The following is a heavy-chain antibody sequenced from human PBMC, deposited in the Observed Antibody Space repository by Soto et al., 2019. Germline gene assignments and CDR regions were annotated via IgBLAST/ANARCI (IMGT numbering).Heavy chain of an antibody. CDR2: VNPSGGDT. D-gene: IGHD2-2*01. CDR3: ARGRYCSSTSCRNYNYYYDMDV. CDR1: GFAFITYY. J-gene: IGHJ6*02. Sequence: ASVKVSCKASGFAFITYYMHWVRQAPGQGLEWVGTVNPSGGDTSYAQKFQGRVTMTRDTSTNSLYMEISNLRSEDTAVYYCARGRYCSSTSCRNYNYYYDMDVWHQATTVTAP. V-gene: IGHV1-46*01.